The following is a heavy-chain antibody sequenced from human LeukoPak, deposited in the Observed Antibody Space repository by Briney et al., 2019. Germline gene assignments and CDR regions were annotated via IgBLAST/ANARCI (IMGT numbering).Heavy chain of an antibody. CDR1: GFTFSSSA. J-gene: IGHJ6*02. V-gene: IGHV3-23*01. D-gene: IGHD3-3*01. Sequence: PGGSLRLSCAASGFTFSSSAMSWVRQAPGKGLEWVSAISNNGGYTYYADSVQGRFTISRDNSKSTLCLQMNSLRAEDTAVYYCANRRVDYDFWSGYPYSPYYYYYGMDVWGQGTTVTVSS. CDR2: ISNNGGYT. CDR3: ANRRVDYDFWSGYPYSPYYYYYGMDV.